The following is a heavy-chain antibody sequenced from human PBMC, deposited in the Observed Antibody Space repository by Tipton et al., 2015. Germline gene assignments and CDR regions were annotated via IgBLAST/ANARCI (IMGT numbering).Heavy chain of an antibody. J-gene: IGHJ4*02. CDR2: ISHSGET. D-gene: IGHD3-22*01. CDR1: GGSFSGYY. V-gene: IGHV4-34*01. Sequence: LRLSCGAHGGSFSGYYWNWIRRPPGKGLEWIGEISHSGETRYNPSLKSRLTISLDTSKDQLSLKMKSVTAADTAVYYCVRGLPANYDSLGYFGDWGQGTLVTVSS. CDR3: VRGLPANYDSLGYFGD.